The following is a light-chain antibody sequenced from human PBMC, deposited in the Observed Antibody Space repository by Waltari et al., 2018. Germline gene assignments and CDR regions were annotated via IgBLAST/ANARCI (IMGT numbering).Light chain of an antibody. CDR3: LQHNNYPYT. CDR1: QGIDNS. V-gene: IGKV1-17*03. J-gene: IGKJ2*01. Sequence: DIQMTQSPSAMFASIGARVPITCRASQGIDNSLAWFQQKPGKAPKRLIFAASTLQTGVPSRFSGSRSGTEFTLTISSLQPEDFATYYCLQHNNYPYTFGQGTKLEIK. CDR2: AAS.